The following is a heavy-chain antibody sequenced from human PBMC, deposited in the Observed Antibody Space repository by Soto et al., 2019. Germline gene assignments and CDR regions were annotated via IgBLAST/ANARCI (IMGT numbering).Heavy chain of an antibody. CDR1: GESCSGYY. D-gene: IGHD3-3*01. J-gene: IGHJ4*02. CDR3: ARGRRDTIFGVVRTSRRFDY. Sequence: SETLALTCAVYGESCSGYYWSWVRQPPGKGLEWIGEINHSGSNNYNPSLKSRVTISVDTSKNQFSMKMSYVTAEDTAVYYCARGRRDTIFGVVRTSRRFDYWGQGTLFT. CDR2: INHSGSN. V-gene: IGHV4-34*01.